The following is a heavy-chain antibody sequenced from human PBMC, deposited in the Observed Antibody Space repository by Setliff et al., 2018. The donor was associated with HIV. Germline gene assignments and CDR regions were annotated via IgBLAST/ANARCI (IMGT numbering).Heavy chain of an antibody. CDR2: INHSGTT. CDR1: GGAFNGYY. Sequence: PSETLSLTCNVSGGAFNGYYWSWIRQSPGKGLEWIGEINHSGTTNYNPSLKSRLTVLVDTSKNQVSLRLNSVKGRFTISRDNSKNTLYLQMNSLRAEDTAVYYCAKDLRLGMPVTGVWAFDIWGQGTMVTVSS. CDR3: SKNTLYLQMNSLRAEDTAVYYCAKDLRLGMPVTGVWAFDI. V-gene: IGHV4-34*01. D-gene: IGHD6-19*01. J-gene: IGHJ3*02.